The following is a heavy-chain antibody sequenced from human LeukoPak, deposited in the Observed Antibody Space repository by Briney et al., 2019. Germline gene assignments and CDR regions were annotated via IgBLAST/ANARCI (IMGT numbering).Heavy chain of an antibody. D-gene: IGHD6-13*01. CDR2: ISWNSGSI. CDR3: AKDMGLVAAGTGYAFDI. J-gene: IGHJ3*02. V-gene: IGHV3-9*03. Sequence: GGSLRLSCAASGFTFSSYWMSWVRQAPGKGLEWVSGISWNSGSIGYADSVKGRFTISRDNAKNSLYLQMNSLRAEDMALYYCAKDMGLVAAGTGYAFDIWGQGTMVTVSS. CDR1: GFTFSSYW.